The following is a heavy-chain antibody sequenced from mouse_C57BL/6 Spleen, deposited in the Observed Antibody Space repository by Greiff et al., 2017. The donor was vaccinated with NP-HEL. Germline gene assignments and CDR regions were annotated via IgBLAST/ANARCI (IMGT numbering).Heavy chain of an antibody. CDR2: ISSGSSTI. Sequence: EVKVVESGGGLVKPGGSLKLSCAASGFTFSDYGMHWVRQAPEKGLEWVAYISSGSSTIYYADTVKGRFTISRDNAKNTLFLQMTSLRSEDTAMYYCARRTTVVPYYFDDWGQGTTLTVSS. D-gene: IGHD1-1*01. CDR3: ARRTTVVPYYFDD. V-gene: IGHV5-17*01. CDR1: GFTFSDYG. J-gene: IGHJ2*01.